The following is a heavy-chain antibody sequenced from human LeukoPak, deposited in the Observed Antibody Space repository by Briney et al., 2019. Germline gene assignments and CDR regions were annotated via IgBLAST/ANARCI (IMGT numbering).Heavy chain of an antibody. CDR2: IRGSGGGT. V-gene: IGHV3-23*01. Sequence: GESPRLSCAASGFTFSSYGMSWVRQAPGKGLEWVSVIRGSGGGTYYADSVKGRFTISRDNSKNTVYLQMNSLRAEDTAVYYCVKARMPNCGTDCLESWGQGTLVTVSS. CDR1: GFTFSSYG. CDR3: VKARMPNCGTDCLES. J-gene: IGHJ4*02. D-gene: IGHD2-21*02.